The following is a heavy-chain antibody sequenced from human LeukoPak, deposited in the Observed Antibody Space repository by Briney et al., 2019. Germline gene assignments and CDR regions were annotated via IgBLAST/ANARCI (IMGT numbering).Heavy chain of an antibody. CDR3: ARREYSYGYGFDY. CDR2: ISHSGNT. V-gene: IGHV4-38-2*01. J-gene: IGHJ4*02. D-gene: IGHD5-18*01. CDR1: GSSITTDYY. Sequence: SETLSLTCAVSGSSITTDYYWAWIRQPPGQGLEWIGSISHSGNTRYNPSLKSRVTISVDTSKNQFSLKLASVTAADTAVYYCARREYSYGYGFDYWGQGTLVTVSS.